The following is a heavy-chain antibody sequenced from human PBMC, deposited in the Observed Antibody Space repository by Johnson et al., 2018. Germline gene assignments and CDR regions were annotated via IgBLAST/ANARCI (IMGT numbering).Heavy chain of an antibody. D-gene: IGHD1-26*01. J-gene: IGHJ3*02. V-gene: IGHV3-30*18. CDR2: ISYDGSNK. CDR1: GFTFSRYG. CDR3: AKDGWELLAFDI. Sequence: VQLVESGGGVVQPGRSLRLSCAASGFTFSRYGMHWVRQAPGKGLEWVAVISYDGSNKYYADSVKGRFTIARDNSKNTLYLQMNSLRAEDTAVYYCAKDGWELLAFDIWGQGTMVTVSS.